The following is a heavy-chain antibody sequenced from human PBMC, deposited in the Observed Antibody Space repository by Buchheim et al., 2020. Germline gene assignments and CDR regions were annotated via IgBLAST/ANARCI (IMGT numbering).Heavy chain of an antibody. V-gene: IGHV4-30-2*01. Sequence: QLQLQESGSGLVKPSQTLSLTCAVSGGSISSGGYSWRWIRQPPGKGLEWIGYIYHSGSTYYNPSLKSRVTISVDRSKNQFSLKLSSVTAADTAVYYCARGVSAVSPLFDYWGQGTL. CDR1: GGSISSGGYS. D-gene: IGHD5/OR15-5a*01. J-gene: IGHJ4*02. CDR3: ARGVSAVSPLFDY. CDR2: IYHSGST.